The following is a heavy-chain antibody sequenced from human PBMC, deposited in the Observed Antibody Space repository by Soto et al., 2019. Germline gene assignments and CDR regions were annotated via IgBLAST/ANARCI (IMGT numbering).Heavy chain of an antibody. CDR1: GFSVSSSH. J-gene: IGHJ5*02. D-gene: IGHD3-10*01. V-gene: IGHV3-53*01. CDR2: IYSGGAT. CDR3: AKLGPYGSESYSFRYNWIDP. Sequence: EVQLVDSGGGLIQPGGSLRLSCAASGFSVSSSHMIWVRQAPGKGLEWVSVIYSGGATYYAVSVKGRFTISRDRSENTVYLQMDGLRTEDTAVYHCAKLGPYGSESYSFRYNWIDPWGQGTLVTVSS.